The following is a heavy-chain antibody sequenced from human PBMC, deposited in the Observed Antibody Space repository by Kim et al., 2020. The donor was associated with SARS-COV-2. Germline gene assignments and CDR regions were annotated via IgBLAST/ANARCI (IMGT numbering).Heavy chain of an antibody. CDR3: ARDPYIAARPWLRGGRGLDV. J-gene: IGHJ6*02. CDR2: INHSGST. Sequence: SETLSLTCAVYGGSFSGYYWSWIRQPPGKGLEWIGEINHSGSTNYNPSLKSRVTISVGTSKNQFSLKLSSVTAADTAVYYCARDPYIAARPWLRGGRGLDVWGQGTTVTVSS. V-gene: IGHV4-34*01. CDR1: GGSFSGYY. D-gene: IGHD6-6*01.